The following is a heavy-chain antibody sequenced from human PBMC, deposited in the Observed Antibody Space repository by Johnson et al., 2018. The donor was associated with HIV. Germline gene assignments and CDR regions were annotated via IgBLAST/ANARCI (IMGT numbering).Heavy chain of an antibody. CDR3: AKNNQVWGLLPVDAFDI. J-gene: IGHJ3*02. V-gene: IGHV3-30*18. CDR2: ISYDGDNE. CDR1: GFTFSNYG. D-gene: IGHD1-26*01. Sequence: QVQLVESGGGVVQPGRSLRLSCSASGFTFSNYGMQWVRQAPGKGLEWVAVISYDGDNEYYADSVKGRFTISRDNSKNTLYLQVNSLRPEDTAVYYWAKNNQVWGLLPVDAFDIWGQGTLITVSS.